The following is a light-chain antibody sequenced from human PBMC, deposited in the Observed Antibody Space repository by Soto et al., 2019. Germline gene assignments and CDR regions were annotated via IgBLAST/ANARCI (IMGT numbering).Light chain of an antibody. V-gene: IGKV3-11*01. CDR1: QSVTTY. CDR2: DAS. CDR3: QQRSNWPPLIS. Sequence: ESVLTQSPDTLSFSPCEIATLSCSSIQSVTTYLAWYQQKPGQAPRLLIYDASNRATGIPARFSGSGSGTDFTLTISSLEPEDFAVYYCQQRSNWPPLISFGQGTRLEIK. J-gene: IGKJ5*01.